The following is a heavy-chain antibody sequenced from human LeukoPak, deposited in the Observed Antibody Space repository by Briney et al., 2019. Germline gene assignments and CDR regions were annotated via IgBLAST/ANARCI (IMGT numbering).Heavy chain of an antibody. CDR2: ISYDGSNK. CDR1: GFTFSNYW. V-gene: IGHV3-30*18. D-gene: IGHD6-19*01. CDR3: AKDIDGGWMGPFDY. Sequence: GGSLRLSCAASGFTFSNYWINWVRQAPGKGLEWVAVISYDGSNKYYADSVKGRFTISRDNSKNTLYLQMNSLRAEDTAVYYCAKDIDGGWMGPFDYWGQGTLVTVSS. J-gene: IGHJ4*02.